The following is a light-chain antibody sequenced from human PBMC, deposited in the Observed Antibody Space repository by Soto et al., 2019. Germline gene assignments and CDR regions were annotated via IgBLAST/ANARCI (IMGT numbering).Light chain of an antibody. J-gene: IGKJ2*01. V-gene: IGKV1-39*01. CDR2: AAS. Sequence: DIQMTQSPSSLSASVGDRVTITCRASQGISTYLNWYHQKPGKAPKLLIYAASSLQSGVPSRFSGSGSGTEFTLTISSLQPDDFATYHCQHYSGYSTFGQGTKLEIK. CDR1: QGISTY. CDR3: QHYSGYST.